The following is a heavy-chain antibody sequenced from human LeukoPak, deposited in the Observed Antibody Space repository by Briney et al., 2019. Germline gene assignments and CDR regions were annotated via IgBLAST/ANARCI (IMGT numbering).Heavy chain of an antibody. V-gene: IGHV4-34*01. D-gene: IGHD3-10*01. J-gene: IGHJ4*02. CDR1: GGSFSGYY. Sequence: PSETLSLTCALYGGSFSGYYWSWIRQPPGKGLEWIGEINHSGSTNYNPSLKSRVTIAVGPCKNQCYMKLSSVSAADTAVYYCARVRGSGSYYHRGYLDYWGQGTLVTLSS. CDR2: INHSGST. CDR3: ARVRGSGSYYHRGYLDY.